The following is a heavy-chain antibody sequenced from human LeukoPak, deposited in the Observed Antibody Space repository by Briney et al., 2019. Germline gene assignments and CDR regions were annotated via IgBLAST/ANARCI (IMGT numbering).Heavy chain of an antibody. CDR1: GFTFSSYS. CDR3: ARAFDSSSWYHGGYYYMDV. CDR2: ISSSSSYI. J-gene: IGHJ6*03. Sequence: PGRSLRLSCAASGFTFSSYSMNWVRQAPGKGLEWVSSISSSSSYIYYADSVKGRFTISRDNAKNSLYLQMNSLRAEDTAVYYCARAFDSSSWYHGGYYYMDVWGKGTTVTVSS. V-gene: IGHV3-21*01. D-gene: IGHD6-13*01.